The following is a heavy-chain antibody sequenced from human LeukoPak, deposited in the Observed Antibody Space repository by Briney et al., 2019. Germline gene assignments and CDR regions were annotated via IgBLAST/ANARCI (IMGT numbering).Heavy chain of an antibody. J-gene: IGHJ4*02. D-gene: IGHD1-26*01. V-gene: IGHV3-21*01. CDR2: ISSSSSYI. CDR1: GFTFSNYA. Sequence: GGSLRLSCAASGFTFSNYAMSWVRQAPGKGLEWVSSISSSSSYINYADSVEGRFTISRDNSKNTLYLQMNSLRAEDTAVYYCAKDHSGSYWGAGDYWGQGTLVTVSS. CDR3: AKDHSGSYWGAGDY.